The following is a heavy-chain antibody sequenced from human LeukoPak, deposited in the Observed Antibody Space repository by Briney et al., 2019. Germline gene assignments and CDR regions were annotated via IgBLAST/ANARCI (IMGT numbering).Heavy chain of an antibody. Sequence: GGSLRLSCAASGFTLSSYAMHWVRQAPGKGLEWVSVISYDGSNKYYADSVKGRFTISRDNSKNTLYLQMNSLRAEDTAGYYCARGVFVDTAMVLDNWFDPWGQGTLVTVSS. D-gene: IGHD5-18*01. V-gene: IGHV3-30*01. CDR3: ARGVFVDTAMVLDNWFDP. J-gene: IGHJ5*02. CDR2: ISYDGSNK. CDR1: GFTLSSYA.